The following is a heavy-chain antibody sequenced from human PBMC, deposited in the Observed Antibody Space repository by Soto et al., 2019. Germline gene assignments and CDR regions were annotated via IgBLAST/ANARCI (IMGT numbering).Heavy chain of an antibody. CDR2: INAGNGNT. CDR1: GFTFTTHA. V-gene: IGHV1-3*01. J-gene: IGHJ4*02. D-gene: IGHD3-22*01. CDR3: ARRNSSGPIDH. Sequence: QVHLVQSGAEVKEPGASVKVSCKNSGFTFTTHAIHWVRQAPGQSLEWMGWINAGNGNTKYSQRFQDRVTITRDTSASTAYMELSSLRSEDRAVYYCARRNSSGPIDHWGQGTLVTVSS.